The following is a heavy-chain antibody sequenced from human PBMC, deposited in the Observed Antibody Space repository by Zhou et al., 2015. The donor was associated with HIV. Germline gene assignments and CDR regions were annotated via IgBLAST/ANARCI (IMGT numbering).Heavy chain of an antibody. J-gene: IGHJ4*02. Sequence: DQLAESGGGVVQPGGSLRLSCVASGFTFKTYAMAWVRQTPGKGLQWVSGISNSGAPAYYAASVKGRFAISRDNSNNTLYLQMNNLRVDDTAVYWCVTGDPFCSGTSCYTGGFGFWGQGTLVTVSS. CDR1: GFTFKTYA. V-gene: IGHV3-23*04. CDR3: VTGDPFCSGTSCYTGGFGF. D-gene: IGHD2-2*01. CDR2: ISNSGAPA.